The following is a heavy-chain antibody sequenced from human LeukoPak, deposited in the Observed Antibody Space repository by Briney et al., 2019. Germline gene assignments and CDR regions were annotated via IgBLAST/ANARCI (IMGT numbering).Heavy chain of an antibody. Sequence: SETLSLTCTVSGGSISSCNYYWSWIRQPAGKGLEWIGHIYTSGTTYNPSLKSRVTISVDTSKNQFSLNLSSMTAADTAVYYCARDSLYNFWSGYYHTTYYFDYWGQGTLVTVSS. CDR1: GGSISSCNYY. D-gene: IGHD3-3*01. V-gene: IGHV4-61*09. CDR2: IYTSGT. J-gene: IGHJ4*02. CDR3: ARDSLYNFWSGYYHTTYYFDY.